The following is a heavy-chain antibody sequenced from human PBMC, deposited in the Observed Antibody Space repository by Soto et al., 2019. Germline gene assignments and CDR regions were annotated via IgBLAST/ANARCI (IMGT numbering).Heavy chain of an antibody. Sequence: EVQLMESGGGLVQPGGSLRLSCAASGFTFSSYWMHWVRQAPGKGLVWVSRINSDGSSTTYADSVKGRFTSSRDNAKNTLYLQMTSLRAEDTAVYYCVRGEGGWETYWGQGTLVTVSS. CDR2: INSDGSST. J-gene: IGHJ4*02. CDR3: VRGEGGWETY. D-gene: IGHD6-19*01. CDR1: GFTFSSYW. V-gene: IGHV3-74*01.